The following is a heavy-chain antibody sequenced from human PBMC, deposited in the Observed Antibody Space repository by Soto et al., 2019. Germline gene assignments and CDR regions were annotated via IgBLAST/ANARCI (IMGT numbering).Heavy chain of an antibody. CDR2: TYYRSKWYN. V-gene: IGHV6-1*01. J-gene: IGHJ5*02. Sequence: SQTLSLICAIFGDSVSSNSAAWNWIRQSQSRGLEWLGRTYYRSKWYNDYAVSVKSRITINPDTSKNQFSLQLNSVTPEDTAVYYCARGSTLFNWFDPWGQGTLVTVSS. CDR3: ARGSTLFNWFDP. CDR1: GDSVSSNSAA.